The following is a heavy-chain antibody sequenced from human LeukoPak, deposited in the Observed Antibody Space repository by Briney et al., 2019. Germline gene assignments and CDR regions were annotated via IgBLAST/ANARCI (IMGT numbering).Heavy chain of an antibody. CDR3: ARDTPNDYYYYGMGV. D-gene: IGHD1-1*01. V-gene: IGHV3-66*01. J-gene: IGHJ6*02. Sequence: GGSLRLSCAASGFTVSSNYMSWVRQAPGKGLEWVSVIYSGGSTYYADSVKGRFTISRDNSKNTLYLQMNSLRAEDTAVYYCARDTPNDYYYYGMGVWGQGTTVTVSS. CDR2: IYSGGST. CDR1: GFTVSSNY.